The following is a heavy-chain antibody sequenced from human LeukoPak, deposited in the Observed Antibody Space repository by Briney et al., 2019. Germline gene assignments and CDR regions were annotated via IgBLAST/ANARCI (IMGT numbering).Heavy chain of an antibody. J-gene: IGHJ5*02. CDR3: ARDSYDSGLFDP. CDR2: IYYSGST. CDR1: GGSISSYY. Sequence: PSETLSLTCIVSGGSISSYYWSWIRQPPGKGLEWIGYIYYSGSTNYNPSLKSRVTISVDTSKNQFSLKLSSVTAADTAVYYCARDSYDSGLFDPWGQGTLVTVSS. D-gene: IGHD3-22*01. V-gene: IGHV4-59*01.